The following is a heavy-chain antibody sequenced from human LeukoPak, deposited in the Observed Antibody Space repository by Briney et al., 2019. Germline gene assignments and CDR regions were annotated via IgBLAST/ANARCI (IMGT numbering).Heavy chain of an antibody. V-gene: IGHV1-69*05. CDR2: IIPIFGTA. CDR1: GGTSSSYA. J-gene: IGHJ4*02. D-gene: IGHD2-21*01. CDR3: ASSYCGGDCFSLRYYFDY. Sequence: ASVKVSCKASGGTSSSYAISWVRQAPGQGLEWMGGIIPIFGTANYAQKFQGRVTITTDESTSTAYMELSSLRSEDTAVYYCASSYCGGDCFSLRYYFDYWGQGTLVTVSS.